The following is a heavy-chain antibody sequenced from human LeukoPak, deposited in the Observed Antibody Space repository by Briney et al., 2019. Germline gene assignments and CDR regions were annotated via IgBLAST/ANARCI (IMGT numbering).Heavy chain of an antibody. J-gene: IGHJ3*02. D-gene: IGHD1-26*01. CDR3: ASYYGRAFDI. CDR1: GFTFSSYS. Sequence: GSLRLSCAASGFTFSSYSMNWVRQPPGKGLEWIGSVYYSGNTYYNPSLKSRVTISVGTSKNQFSLKLSSVTAADTAVYYCASYYGRAFDIWGQGTMVTVSS. CDR2: VYYSGNT. V-gene: IGHV4-39*07.